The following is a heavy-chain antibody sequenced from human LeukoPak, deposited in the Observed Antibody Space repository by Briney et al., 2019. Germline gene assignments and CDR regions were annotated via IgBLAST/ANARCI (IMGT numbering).Heavy chain of an antibody. Sequence: AETLSLTCTVSGGSISSSSYYWGWIRQPPGKGLEWIGSIYYSGSTYYNPSLKSRVTISVDTSKNQFSLKLSSVTAADTAVYYCARSSWGYYDSSGYEFDYWGQGTLVTVSS. CDR2: IYYSGST. J-gene: IGHJ4*02. CDR3: ARSSWGYYDSSGYEFDY. D-gene: IGHD3-22*01. V-gene: IGHV4-39*01. CDR1: GGSISSSSYY.